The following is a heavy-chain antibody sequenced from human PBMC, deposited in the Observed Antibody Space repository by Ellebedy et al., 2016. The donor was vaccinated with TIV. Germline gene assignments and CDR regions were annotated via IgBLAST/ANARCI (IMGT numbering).Heavy chain of an antibody. CDR3: ARKDSNDSWFDP. D-gene: IGHD4-11*01. Sequence: MPSETLSLTCAVSGGSISRGGYSWNWIRQPPGKGLEWIGDIHHSGSTSYNPSLKSRVTISVDRSKNQFSLKLSSVTAADTAVYYCARKDSNDSWFDPWGQGTLVTVSS. J-gene: IGHJ5*02. V-gene: IGHV4-30-2*01. CDR2: IHHSGST. CDR1: GGSISRGGYS.